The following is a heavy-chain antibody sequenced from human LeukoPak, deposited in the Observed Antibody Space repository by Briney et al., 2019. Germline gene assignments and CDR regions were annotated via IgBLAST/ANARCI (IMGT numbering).Heavy chain of an antibody. CDR3: VAAESNALDI. J-gene: IGHJ3*02. V-gene: IGHV4-34*01. CDR2: INHSGST. D-gene: IGHD5-24*01. CDR1: GGSFSGYY. Sequence: SETLSLTCAVYGGSFSGYYWSWIRQPPGKGLEWIGEINHSGSTNYNPSLKSRVTISVDTSKNQFSLKLSSVTAADTAVYYCVAAESNALDIWGQGTMVTVSS.